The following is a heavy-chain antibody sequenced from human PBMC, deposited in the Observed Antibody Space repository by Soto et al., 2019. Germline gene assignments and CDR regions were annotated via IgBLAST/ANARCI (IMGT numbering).Heavy chain of an antibody. Sequence: SETLPLTCTVSGVSISSCYWSWIRQPPGKGLEWIGYIYYSGSTNYNPSLKSRVTISVVTSKNQFSLKLSSVTAADTAVYYCASSNIAAAGFYFYGMDVWGRGTTVT. CDR1: GVSISSCY. V-gene: IGHV4-59*01. J-gene: IGHJ6*02. CDR3: ASSNIAAAGFYFYGMDV. D-gene: IGHD6-13*01. CDR2: IYYSGST.